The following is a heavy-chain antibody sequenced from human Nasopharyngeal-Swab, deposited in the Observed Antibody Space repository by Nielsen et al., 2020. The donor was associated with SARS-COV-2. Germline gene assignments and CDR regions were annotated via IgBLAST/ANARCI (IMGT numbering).Heavy chain of an antibody. V-gene: IGHV1-3*01. D-gene: IGHD4-23*01. CDR1: GYSIISYA. J-gene: IGHJ3*02. Sequence: SVNVSCKVYGYSIISYAIHWVRQAPGQGLEWMGWIDGGNGNTKYSQKLQGRLTITRDTSASTAYMELSSLKSDETAFYFCASTSVTLADHFDIWGQGTVVTVSS. CDR3: ASTSVTLADHFDI. CDR2: IDGGNGNT.